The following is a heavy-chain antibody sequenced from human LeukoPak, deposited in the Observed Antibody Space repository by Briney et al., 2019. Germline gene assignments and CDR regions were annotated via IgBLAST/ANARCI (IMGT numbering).Heavy chain of an antibody. J-gene: IGHJ4*02. V-gene: IGHV4-39*01. CDR1: GGSIDSRSYY. Sequence: SETLSLTCTVSGGSIDSRSYYWDWIRQAPGKGLEWIGTIYHSGSTEYNPSLKSRVAIFVDTSKNQFSLILHSVAAADTAVYYCARRSEFDNTHYHYFDYWGQRALVTVSS. D-gene: IGHD2-15*01. CDR2: IYHSGST. CDR3: ARRSEFDNTHYHYFDY.